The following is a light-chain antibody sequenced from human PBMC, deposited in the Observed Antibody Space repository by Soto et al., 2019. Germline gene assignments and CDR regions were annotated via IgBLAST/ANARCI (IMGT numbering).Light chain of an antibody. V-gene: IGKV3-15*01. CDR2: EAS. J-gene: IGKJ4*01. CDR3: QQYTNWPLT. CDR1: ESVSTF. Sequence: EIVLTQSPATLSLSPGERATLSCRASESVSTFLAWYQQKPGQAPRLLIYEASTRATGIPARFSGSGSGTEFTLTISSLQSEDSAVYYCQQYTNWPLTFGGGTKVDIK.